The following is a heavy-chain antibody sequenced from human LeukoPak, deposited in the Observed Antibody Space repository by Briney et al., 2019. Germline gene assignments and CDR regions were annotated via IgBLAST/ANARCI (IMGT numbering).Heavy chain of an antibody. Sequence: PGVSLRLSYAASGFTFSSYWMHWVRQALGKGLVWVSRINSDGSSTSYADSVKGRFTISRDNAKNTLYLQMNSLRAEDTAVYYCARDSGYSYGFSFDYWGQGTLVTVSS. CDR2: INSDGSST. D-gene: IGHD5-18*01. J-gene: IGHJ4*02. CDR1: GFTFSSYW. CDR3: ARDSGYSYGFSFDY. V-gene: IGHV3-74*01.